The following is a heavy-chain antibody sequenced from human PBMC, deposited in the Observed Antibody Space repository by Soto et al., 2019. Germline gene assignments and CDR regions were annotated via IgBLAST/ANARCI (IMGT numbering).Heavy chain of an antibody. Sequence: DVQLLESGGGLVQPGGSLRLSCAASGITFTKYAMAWVRQAPDKGLEWVSGISGSGSGTYYADSVKGRFTISRDNSKNTLFLQMNSLRAEDTAKYYCVGDYGGLEGFDIWGQGTMVTVSS. CDR1: GITFTKYA. V-gene: IGHV3-23*01. D-gene: IGHD4-17*01. CDR3: VGDYGGLEGFDI. J-gene: IGHJ3*02. CDR2: ISGSGSGT.